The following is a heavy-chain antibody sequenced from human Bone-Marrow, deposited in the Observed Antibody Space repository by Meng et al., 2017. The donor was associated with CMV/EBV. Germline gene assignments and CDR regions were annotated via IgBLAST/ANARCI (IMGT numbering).Heavy chain of an antibody. CDR1: GFTFSDYY. J-gene: IGHJ4*02. Sequence: GESLKISCAASGFTFSDYYMSWIRQSPGKGLEWISFISGSGSAINYADSVKGRFTISRDNAKNSLYLQMNSLRAEDTAVYYCARDRWELLQPFDYWGQGTLVTVSS. V-gene: IGHV3-11*04. D-gene: IGHD1-26*01. CDR3: ARDRWELLQPFDY. CDR2: ISGSGSAI.